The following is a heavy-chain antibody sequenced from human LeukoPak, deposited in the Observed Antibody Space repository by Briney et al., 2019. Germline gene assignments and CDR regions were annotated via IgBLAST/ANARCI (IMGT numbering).Heavy chain of an antibody. CDR2: IYHSGTT. J-gene: IGHJ4*02. Sequence: NPSETLSLTCTVSGYFISSGYYWGWIRQPPGKGLEWIGSIYHSGTTYYNPSLKSRVTISVDTSKNQFSLKLNSVTAADTAVYYCTRAERIAAPVFDYWGQGTLVTVSS. V-gene: IGHV4-38-2*02. D-gene: IGHD6-13*01. CDR1: GYFISSGYY. CDR3: TRAERIAAPVFDY.